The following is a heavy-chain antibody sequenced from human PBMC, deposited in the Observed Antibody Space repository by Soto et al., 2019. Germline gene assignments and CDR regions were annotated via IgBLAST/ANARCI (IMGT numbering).Heavy chain of an antibody. CDR2: TIPVFNTA. V-gene: IGHV1-69*06. CDR1: GGTLSDHG. Sequence: QVQLEQSGAEVKKPGSSVKISCKASGGTLSDHGVSWLRQAPGQGLEWVGGTIPVFNTAKYAPKFQGRVTIPADKSTDIAYMKLACLRSDDTASYYCARGVYGSGNYYTGPSAFDIWGQGPLVIVSS. CDR3: ARGVYGSGNYYTGPSAFDI. J-gene: IGHJ3*02. D-gene: IGHD3-10*01.